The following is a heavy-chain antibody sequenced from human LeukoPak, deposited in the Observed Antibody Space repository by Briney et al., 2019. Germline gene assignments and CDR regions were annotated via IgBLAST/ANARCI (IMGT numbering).Heavy chain of an antibody. Sequence: AGGSLRFSCAASGFTFSSCSMNWVRQAPGKGLEWVSSISSSSSYIYYADSVKGRFTISRDNAKNSLYLQMNSLRAEDTAVYYCARAYSNYVPDYWGQGTLVTVSS. D-gene: IGHD4-11*01. V-gene: IGHV3-21*01. CDR1: GFTFSSCS. CDR3: ARAYSNYVPDY. CDR2: ISSSSSYI. J-gene: IGHJ4*02.